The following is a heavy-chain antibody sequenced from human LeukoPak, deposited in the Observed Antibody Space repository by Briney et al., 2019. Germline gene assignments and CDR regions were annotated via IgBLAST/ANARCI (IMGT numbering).Heavy chain of an antibody. J-gene: IGHJ4*02. Sequence: GGSLRLSYEATGFSFSTYNMNWVRQAPGKGLEWISSITSDSRYRYYADSVKGRFTISRDNAKNSLYLQMNSLRAEDAALYFCARGIAVAGPFDYWGQGTLVTVSS. CDR2: ITSDSRYR. V-gene: IGHV3-21*01. D-gene: IGHD6-19*01. CDR1: GFSFSTYN. CDR3: ARGIAVAGPFDY.